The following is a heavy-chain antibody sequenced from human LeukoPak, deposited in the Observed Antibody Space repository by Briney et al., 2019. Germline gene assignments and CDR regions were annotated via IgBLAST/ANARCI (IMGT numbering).Heavy chain of an antibody. CDR3: AGSSGSYSDAFDI. D-gene: IGHD1-26*01. J-gene: IGHJ3*02. V-gene: IGHV1-18*01. CDR2: ISAYNGNT. CDR1: GYTFTSYG. Sequence: GASVKVSCKASGYTFTSYGISWVRQAPGQGLEWMGWISAYNGNTNYAQKLQGRVTMTTDTSTSTAYMELSSLRSEDTAVYYCAGSSGSYSDAFDIWGQGTMVTVSS.